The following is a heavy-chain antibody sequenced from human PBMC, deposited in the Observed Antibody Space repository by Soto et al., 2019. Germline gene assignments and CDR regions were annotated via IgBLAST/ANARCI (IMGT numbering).Heavy chain of an antibody. J-gene: IGHJ4*02. CDR2: IYYSGST. V-gene: IGHV4-31*03. CDR1: GGCISSGGYY. Sequence: QVQLQESGPGLVKPSQTLSLTCTVSGGCISSGGYYWSWIRQHPGKGLGGIGYIYYSGSTSYNPYYKNRVTISEDASKNHSSPKLSSVTAADTAVYYCPLNRYDSSGYLRFDYWGQGILVTVSS. D-gene: IGHD3-22*01. CDR3: PLNRYDSSGYLRFDY.